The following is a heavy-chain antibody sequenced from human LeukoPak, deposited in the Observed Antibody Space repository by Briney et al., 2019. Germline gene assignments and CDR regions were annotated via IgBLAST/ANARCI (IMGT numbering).Heavy chain of an antibody. J-gene: IGHJ4*02. Sequence: GGSLRLSCAASGFTVSSNYMTWVRQAPGKGLEWVSGISGSGGSTYYADSVKGRFTISRDNSKNTLYLQMNSLRVEDTAVYYCAKELYFYGSGSDYWGQGTLVTVSS. CDR3: AKELYFYGSGSDY. CDR2: ISGSGGST. D-gene: IGHD3-10*01. CDR1: GFTVSSNY. V-gene: IGHV3-23*01.